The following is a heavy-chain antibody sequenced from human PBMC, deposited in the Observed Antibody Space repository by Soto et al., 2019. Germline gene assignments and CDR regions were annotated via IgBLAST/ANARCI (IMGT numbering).Heavy chain of an antibody. CDR1: GGSISSGGYS. Sequence: NPSETLSLTCAVSGGSISSGGYSWSWIRQPPGKGLEWIGYIYHSGSTYYNPSLKSRVTISVDRSKNQFSLKLSSVTAADTAVYYCASSPRVPAHFDYWGQGTLVTVSS. CDR3: ASSPRVPAHFDY. D-gene: IGHD2-2*01. CDR2: IYHSGST. V-gene: IGHV4-30-2*01. J-gene: IGHJ4*02.